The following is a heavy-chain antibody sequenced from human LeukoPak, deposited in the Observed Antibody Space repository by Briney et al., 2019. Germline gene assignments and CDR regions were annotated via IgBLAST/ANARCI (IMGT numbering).Heavy chain of an antibody. V-gene: IGHV4-34*01. Sequence: PSETLSLTCAVYGGSFSGYYWSWIRQPPGKGLEWIGEINHSGSTNYNPSLKSRVTISVDTSKNQFSLKLSSVTAADTAVYYCARGTLRLVRISSPGNLDYWGQGTLVTVSS. D-gene: IGHD6-19*01. CDR2: INHSGST. CDR3: ARGTLRLVRISSPGNLDY. CDR1: GGSFSGYY. J-gene: IGHJ4*02.